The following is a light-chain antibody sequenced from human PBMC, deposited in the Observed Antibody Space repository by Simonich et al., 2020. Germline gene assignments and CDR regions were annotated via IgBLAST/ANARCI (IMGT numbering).Light chain of an antibody. Sequence: EIVLTQSPGTLSLSPGERATLSCRASQSVSSSYLAWYQQKPGQAPRLLIYGASIRATGIPDRFSGSGSGTDFTLKISRVEAEDVGVYYCMQSIQLGWTFGQGTKVEIK. V-gene: IGKV3-20*01. CDR3: MQSIQLGWT. CDR1: QSVSSSY. J-gene: IGKJ1*01. CDR2: GAS.